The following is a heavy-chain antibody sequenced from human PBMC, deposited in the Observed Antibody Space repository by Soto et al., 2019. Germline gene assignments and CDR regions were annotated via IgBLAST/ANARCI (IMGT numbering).Heavy chain of an antibody. J-gene: IGHJ4*02. V-gene: IGHV4-34*01. CDR1: GGSISSGGYY. CDR3: ARYYYDTSGYYYDY. D-gene: IGHD3-22*01. CDR2: INHSGST. Sequence: SETLSLTCAVSGGSISSGGYYWTWIRQPPGTGLEWIGEINHSGSTNYNPSLKSRVTISVDTSKNQFSLKLTSVTAADTAVYYCARYYYDTSGYYYDYWGQGSLVTVSS.